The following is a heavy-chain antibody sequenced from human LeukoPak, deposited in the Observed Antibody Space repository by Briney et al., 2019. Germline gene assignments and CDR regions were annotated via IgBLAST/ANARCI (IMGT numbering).Heavy chain of an antibody. Sequence: APVKVSCKASGYTFTSYYIHWVRQAPGQGLEWMGVINPRDGSTTYAQNFQGRVTMTRDTSTSTVYMELSSLRSEDTAVYYCAKGDIDHWGQGTLVTVSS. J-gene: IGHJ5*02. CDR3: AKGDIDH. CDR1: GYTFTSYY. CDR2: INPRDGST. D-gene: IGHD2-15*01. V-gene: IGHV1-46*01.